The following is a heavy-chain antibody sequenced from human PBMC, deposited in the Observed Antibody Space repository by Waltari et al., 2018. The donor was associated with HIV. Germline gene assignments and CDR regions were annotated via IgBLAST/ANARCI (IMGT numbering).Heavy chain of an antibody. CDR3: ARNSVATRYFDY. Sequence: QVQLVQSGAEVKKPGASVKVSCKASGYTFTTYDINWVRQATGQGLEWMGWKNPNRGNTAYAQNFQGRVTMTRNTSISTAYMELSSLRSEDTAVYYCARNSVATRYFDYWGQGTPVTVSS. V-gene: IGHV1-8*01. CDR1: GYTFTTYD. J-gene: IGHJ4*02. CDR2: KNPNRGNT. D-gene: IGHD5-12*01.